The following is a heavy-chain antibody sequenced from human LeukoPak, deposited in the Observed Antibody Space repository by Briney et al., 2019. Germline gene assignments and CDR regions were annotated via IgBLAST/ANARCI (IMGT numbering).Heavy chain of an antibody. CDR1: GGSISSYY. CDR3: AREVGATRSLYYYYYMDV. D-gene: IGHD1-26*01. J-gene: IGHJ6*03. Sequence: KPSETLSLTCTVSGGSISSYYWSWIRQPPGKGLEWIGYIYYSGSTNYNPSLKSRVTISVDTSKNQFSLKLSSVTAADTAVYYCAREVGATRSLYYYYYMDVWGKGTTVTVSS. CDR2: IYYSGST. V-gene: IGHV4-59*01.